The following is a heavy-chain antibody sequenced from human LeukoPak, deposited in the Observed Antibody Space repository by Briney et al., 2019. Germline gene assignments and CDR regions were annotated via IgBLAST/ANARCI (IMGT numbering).Heavy chain of an antibody. D-gene: IGHD1-1*01. Sequence: SETLSLTCAVYGGSFSGYYWTWIRQPPGKGLEWIGYVDHTGSTNFNPSLNGRVSISRDTSKNLFSLRLRSVTAADTAVYFCARGRVSSSTWYSTYYYYFYMDVWGKGTTVTVSS. CDR3: ARGRVSSSTWYSTYYYYFYMDV. V-gene: IGHV4-59*01. CDR2: VDHTGST. CDR1: GGSFSGYY. J-gene: IGHJ6*03.